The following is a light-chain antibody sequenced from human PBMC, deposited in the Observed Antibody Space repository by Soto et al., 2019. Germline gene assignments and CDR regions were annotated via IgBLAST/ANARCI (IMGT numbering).Light chain of an antibody. CDR2: GAS. V-gene: IGKV3-15*01. J-gene: IGKJ5*01. Sequence: EIVMTQSPATLSVSPVERATLSCMASQSVNNNLAWYQQKPGQAPRLLIYGASTRATGIPARFSGSGSRTEFTLTISSLQSEDFAVYFCQQFKNYPITFGQGTRLEIK. CDR3: QQFKNYPIT. CDR1: QSVNNN.